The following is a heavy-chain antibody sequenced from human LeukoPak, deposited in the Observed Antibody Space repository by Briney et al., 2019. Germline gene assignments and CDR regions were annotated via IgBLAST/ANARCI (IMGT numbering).Heavy chain of an antibody. CDR3: ERRSDWYFDL. Sequence: SETLSLTCTVSGGSISSYYWSWIRQPPGKGLEWIGYIYYSGSTNYNPSLKSRVTISVDTSKNQFSLKLSSVTAADTAVYYCERRSDWYFDLWGRGTLVTVSS. J-gene: IGHJ2*01. V-gene: IGHV4-59*01. CDR1: GGSISSYY. CDR2: IYYSGST.